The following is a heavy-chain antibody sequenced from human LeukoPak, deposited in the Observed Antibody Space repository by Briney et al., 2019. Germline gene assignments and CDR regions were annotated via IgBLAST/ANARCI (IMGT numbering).Heavy chain of an antibody. CDR2: ISSSSSYI. CDR3: VREGRIAVAGLNWFDP. J-gene: IGHJ5*02. Sequence: GGSLRLSCAASGFTFSSYSMNWVRQAPGKGLEWVSSISSSSSYIYYADSVKGRFTISRDNAKNSLYLQMNSLRVEDTGVYYCVREGRIAVAGLNWFDPWGQGTLVTVSS. D-gene: IGHD6-19*01. V-gene: IGHV3-21*01. CDR1: GFTFSSYS.